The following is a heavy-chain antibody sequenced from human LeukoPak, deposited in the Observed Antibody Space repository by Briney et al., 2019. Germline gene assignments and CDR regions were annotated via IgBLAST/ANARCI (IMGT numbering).Heavy chain of an antibody. Sequence: ASVKVSCKASGYTFTSYGISWVRQDPGPGREWVGWIRAYNGTTNYAQTLQGRVTMTTDTSPSTAYMELRSLRSADTAVYYCARDPRIVVVAATHWFDPWGQGTLVTVSS. CDR1: GYTFTSYG. J-gene: IGHJ5*02. CDR2: IRAYNGTT. CDR3: ARDPRIVVVAATHWFDP. D-gene: IGHD2-15*01. V-gene: IGHV1-18*01.